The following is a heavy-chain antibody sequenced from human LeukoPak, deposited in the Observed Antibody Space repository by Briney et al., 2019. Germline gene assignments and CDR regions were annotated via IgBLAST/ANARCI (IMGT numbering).Heavy chain of an antibody. V-gene: IGHV1-2*06. CDR1: GYTFTGYY. J-gene: IGHJ4*02. D-gene: IGHD3-3*01. CDR3: ARGRITIFGVVMIFDY. CDR2: INPNSGGT. Sequence: ASVKVSCKASGYTFTGYYMHWVRQAPGQGLEWMGRINPNSGGTNYAQKFRGRVTMTRDTSISTAYMELSRLRSDDTAVYYCARGRITIFGVVMIFDYWGQGTLVTVSS.